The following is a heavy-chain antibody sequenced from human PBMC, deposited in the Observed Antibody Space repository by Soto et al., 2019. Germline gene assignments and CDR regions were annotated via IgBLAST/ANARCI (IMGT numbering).Heavy chain of an antibody. J-gene: IGHJ5*01. CDR1: GGTFSSYA. CDR3: AREIIGANWCES. Sequence: SVKVSCKASGGTFSSYAISWVRQAPGQGLEWMGGIIPIFGTANYAQKFQGRVTITADKSTSTAYMELSSLRSEDTAVYYCAREIIGANWCESWGKGNLVIGSS. CDR2: IIPIFGTA. V-gene: IGHV1-69*06.